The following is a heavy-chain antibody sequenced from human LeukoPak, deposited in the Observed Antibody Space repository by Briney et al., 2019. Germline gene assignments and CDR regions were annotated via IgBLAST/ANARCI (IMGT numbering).Heavy chain of an antibody. CDR3: VKTTRPLGAFDY. D-gene: IGHD7-27*01. CDR1: VSIFRDYA. CDR2: ISDGGSST. V-gene: IGHV3-23*01. J-gene: IGHJ4*02. Sequence: PGGSLRLSCAASVSIFRDYAMNWVRQAPGKGLEWVSGISDGGSSTSYADSVKGRFTISRDNFKNMLYLQMNSLRAEDTAIYYCVKTTRPLGAFDYWGQGTLVTVSS.